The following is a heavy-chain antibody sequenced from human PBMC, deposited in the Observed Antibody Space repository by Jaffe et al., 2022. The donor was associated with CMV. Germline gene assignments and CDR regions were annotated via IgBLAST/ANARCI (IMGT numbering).Heavy chain of an antibody. CDR3: AKSPPPHHHKKLRFLEWLPPASYYFDY. V-gene: IGHV3-23*01. CDR1: GFTFSSYA. Sequence: EVQLLESGGGLVQPGGSLRLSCAASGFTFSSYAMSWVRQAPGKGLEWVSAISGSGGSTYYADSVKGRFTISRDNSKNTLYLQMNSLRAEDTAVYYCAKSPPPHHHKKLRFLEWLPPASYYFDYWGQGTLVTVSS. D-gene: IGHD3-3*01. J-gene: IGHJ4*02. CDR2: ISGSGGST.